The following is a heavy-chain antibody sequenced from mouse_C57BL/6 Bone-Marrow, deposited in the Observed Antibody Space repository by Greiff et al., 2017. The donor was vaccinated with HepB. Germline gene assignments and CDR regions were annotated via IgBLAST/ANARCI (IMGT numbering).Heavy chain of an antibody. CDR3: AKANWDFDY. Sequence: EVMLVESGGGLVKPGGSLKLSFAASGFTFSDYGMHWVRQAPEKGLEWVAYISSGSSTIYYADTVKGRFTISRDNAKNTLFLQMTSLRSEDTAMYYCAKANWDFDYWGQGTTLTVSS. D-gene: IGHD4-1*01. CDR2: ISSGSSTI. J-gene: IGHJ2*01. V-gene: IGHV5-17*01. CDR1: GFTFSDYG.